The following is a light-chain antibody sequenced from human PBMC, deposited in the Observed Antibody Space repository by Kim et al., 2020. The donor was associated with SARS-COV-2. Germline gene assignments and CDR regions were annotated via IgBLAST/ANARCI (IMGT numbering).Light chain of an antibody. J-gene: IGLJ1*01. CDR2: EDT. CDR3: YSADSSDNHYV. CDR1: ALPQKY. V-gene: IGLV3-10*01. Sequence: SYELTQPPSMSVSPGQTARITCSGDALPQKYAYWYQQKSGQAPVLVIYEDTKRPSGIPERFSGSSSGTMATLTISGAQVEDEADYYCYSADSSDNHYVFGTGTKVTVL.